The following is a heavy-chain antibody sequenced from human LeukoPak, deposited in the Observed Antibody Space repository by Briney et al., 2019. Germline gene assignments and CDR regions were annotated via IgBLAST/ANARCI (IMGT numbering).Heavy chain of an antibody. D-gene: IGHD3-22*01. V-gene: IGHV3-33*01. CDR1: KFTFRNHG. CDR3: ARASPSGYDY. J-gene: IGHJ4*02. CDR2: IWYDGSNK. Sequence: GGSLRLSCAASKFTFRNHGMHWVRQAPGKGLEWVAVIWYDGSNKYYVDSVKGRFTISRDNAKNSLYLQMNSLRDEDTAVYYCARASPSGYDYWGQGTLVTVSS.